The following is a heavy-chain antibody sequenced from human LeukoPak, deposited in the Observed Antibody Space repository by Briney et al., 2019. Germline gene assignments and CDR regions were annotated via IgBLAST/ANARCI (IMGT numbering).Heavy chain of an antibody. Sequence: PSETLSLTCTVSGGSISSSSYYWGWLRQPPGKGLEWIGSIYYSGSTYYNPSLKSRVTISVDTSKNQCSLKLSSVTAADTAVYYCARGGSYFSRWGQGTLVTVSS. J-gene: IGHJ4*02. D-gene: IGHD2/OR15-2a*01. V-gene: IGHV4-39*01. CDR1: GGSISSSSYY. CDR2: IYYSGST. CDR3: ARGGSYFSR.